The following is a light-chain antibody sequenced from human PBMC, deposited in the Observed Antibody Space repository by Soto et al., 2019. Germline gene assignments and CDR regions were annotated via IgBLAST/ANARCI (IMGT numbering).Light chain of an antibody. CDR2: EVV. J-gene: IGLJ2*01. CDR1: SSDVGGYNY. CDR3: SSYGGSNNVV. V-gene: IGLV2-8*01. Sequence: QSVLTQPPSASGSPGQSVTISCTGTSSDVGGYNYVSWYQQHPGTAPKLMIYEVVKWPSGVPDRFSGSKSGNTASLTVSGLQAEDESDYYCSSYGGSNNVVFGGGTKLTVL.